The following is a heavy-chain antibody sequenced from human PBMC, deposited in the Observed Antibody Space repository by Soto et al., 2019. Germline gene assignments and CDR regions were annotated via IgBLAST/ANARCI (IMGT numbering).Heavy chain of an antibody. D-gene: IGHD3-10*01. CDR1: GFTFSNAW. J-gene: IGHJ5*02. CDR2: IKSKTDGGTT. CDR3: AKEEEKEFLYYYGSGSLGYNWFDP. Sequence: GGSLRLSCAASGFTFSNAWMRWVRQAPGKGLEWVGRIKSKTDGGTTDYAAPVKGRFTISRDDSKNTLYLQMNSLRAEDTAVYYCAKEEEKEFLYYYGSGSLGYNWFDPWGQGTLVTVSS. V-gene: IGHV3-15*01.